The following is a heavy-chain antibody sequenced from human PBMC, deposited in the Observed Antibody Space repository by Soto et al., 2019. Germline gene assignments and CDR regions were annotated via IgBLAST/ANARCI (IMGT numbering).Heavy chain of an antibody. CDR2: IWYDGSNK. Sequence: QVQLVESGGGVVQPGRSLRLSCAASGFIFNRYGMHWVRQVPGKGLEWVADIWYDGSNKNYADSVKGRFTISRDNSKNTRSLQMNSLRAEDTAVYYCARGPSRPPLRNYGMDVWGQGTTVTVSS. D-gene: IGHD6-13*01. CDR3: ARGPSRPPLRNYGMDV. CDR1: GFIFNRYG. V-gene: IGHV3-33*01. J-gene: IGHJ6*02.